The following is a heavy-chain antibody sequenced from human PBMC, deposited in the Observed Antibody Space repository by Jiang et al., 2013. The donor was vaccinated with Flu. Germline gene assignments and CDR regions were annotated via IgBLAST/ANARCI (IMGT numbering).Heavy chain of an antibody. D-gene: IGHD3-10*01. J-gene: IGHJ4*02. V-gene: IGHV4-38-2*01. CDR3: ARAFRLLWFGE. CDR1: GYSISSGYY. CDR2: IYHSGST. Sequence: GLVKPSETLSLTCAVSGYSISSGYYWGWIRQPPGKGLEWIGSIYHSGSTYYNPSLKSRVTISVDTSKNQFSLKLSSVTAADTAVYYCARAFRLLWFGEWGQGTLVTVSS.